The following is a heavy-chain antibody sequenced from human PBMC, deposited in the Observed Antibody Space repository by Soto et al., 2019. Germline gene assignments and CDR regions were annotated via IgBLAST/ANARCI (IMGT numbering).Heavy chain of an antibody. CDR3: ASYDCCSGYYYYFDY. Sequence: GGSLRLSCAASGFTFSSYWMSWVRQAPGKGLEWVANIKQDGSEKYYVDSVKSRFTISRDNAKNSLYLQMNSLRAEDTAVYYCASYDCCSGYYYYFDYCGQRTLVTVSS. CDR1: GFTFSSYW. D-gene: IGHD3-3*01. CDR2: IKQDGSEK. J-gene: IGHJ4*01. V-gene: IGHV3-7*05.